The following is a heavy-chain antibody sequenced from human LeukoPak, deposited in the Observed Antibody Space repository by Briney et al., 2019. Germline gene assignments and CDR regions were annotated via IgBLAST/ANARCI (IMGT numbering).Heavy chain of an antibody. CDR1: GFTFSDFY. CDR2: ISPSGNTI. Sequence: GGSLRLSCAASGFTFSDFYMTWFRQAPGKGLELVSCISPSGNTIYYTDSVKGRFTISRDNSKNTLYLQMNSLRAEDTAVYYCAKDGRVSGSGSYYNPDFDIWGQGTMVTVSS. D-gene: IGHD3-10*01. V-gene: IGHV3-11*04. J-gene: IGHJ3*02. CDR3: AKDGRVSGSGSYYNPDFDI.